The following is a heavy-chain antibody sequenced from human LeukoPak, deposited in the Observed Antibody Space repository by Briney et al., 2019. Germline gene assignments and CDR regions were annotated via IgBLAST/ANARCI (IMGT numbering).Heavy chain of an antibody. Sequence: GGSLRLSCAASGFIFSDYWMHWVRQAPGKGLVWVSQINTDGSSTNYADSVKGRFTISRDNAKNSLYLQMNSLRAEDTAVYYCAREADAFDIWGQGTMVTVSS. CDR2: INTDGSST. CDR1: GFIFSDYW. V-gene: IGHV3-74*01. CDR3: AREADAFDI. J-gene: IGHJ3*02.